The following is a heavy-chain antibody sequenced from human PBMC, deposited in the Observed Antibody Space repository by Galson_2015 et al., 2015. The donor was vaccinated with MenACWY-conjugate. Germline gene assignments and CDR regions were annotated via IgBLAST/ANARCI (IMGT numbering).Heavy chain of an antibody. V-gene: IGHV3-53*01. CDR3: ASSEYGDLHRGAFDL. CDR1: GLSVSYNY. Sequence: SLRLSCAASGLSVSYNYMSWVRQAPGKGLKWVSSMFRDGMSYYADSVRGRVTISRDNFQNMLYLQMNSLRVEDTAVYFCASSEYGDLHRGAFDLRGRGTLVTVSS. CDR2: MFRDGMS. J-gene: IGHJ3*01. D-gene: IGHD4-17*01.